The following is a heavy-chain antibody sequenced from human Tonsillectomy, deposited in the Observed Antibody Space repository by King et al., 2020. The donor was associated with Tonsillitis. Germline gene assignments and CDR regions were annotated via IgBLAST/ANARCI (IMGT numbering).Heavy chain of an antibody. J-gene: IGHJ6*02. CDR3: AKDRGVATIFYGMDV. CDR2: IRGSVGST. Sequence: VQLVESGGGSVQPGVCRRLSCAASGFPFSSYAMNWVRQSPGKGLEWVVVIRGSVGSTYYADSVKGRFTISSDSSKDTLYLHMNSLRAEDTAVYYCAKDRGVATIFYGMDVWGHGTTVTVSS. CDR1: GFPFSSYA. D-gene: IGHD5-12*01. V-gene: IGHV3-23*04.